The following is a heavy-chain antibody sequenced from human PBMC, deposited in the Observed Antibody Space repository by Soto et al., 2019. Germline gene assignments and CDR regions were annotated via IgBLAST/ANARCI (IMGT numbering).Heavy chain of an antibody. CDR3: ARVGIAVAGTKEYYYYYYGMDV. V-gene: IGHV4-59*01. D-gene: IGHD6-19*01. Sequence: SETLSLTCTVSGGSISSYYWSWIRQPPGKGLEWIGYIYYSGSTNYNPSLKSRVTISVDTSKNQFSLKLSSVTAADTAVYYCARVGIAVAGTKEYYYYYYGMDVWGQGTTVTVSS. J-gene: IGHJ6*02. CDR1: GGSISSYY. CDR2: IYYSGST.